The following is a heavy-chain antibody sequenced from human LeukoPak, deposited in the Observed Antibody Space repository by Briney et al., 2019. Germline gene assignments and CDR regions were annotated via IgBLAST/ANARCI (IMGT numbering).Heavy chain of an antibody. J-gene: IGHJ4*02. CDR3: ARGLAPEEEHDY. CDR1: GFTFSSYA. CDR2: ISYDGSNK. D-gene: IGHD3/OR15-3a*01. Sequence: GRSLRLSCAASGFTFSSYAMHWVRQAPGKGLEWVAVISYDGSNKYYADSVKGRFTISRDNSKNTLYLQMNSLRAEDTAVYYCARGLAPEEEHDYRGQGTLVTVSS. V-gene: IGHV3-30-3*01.